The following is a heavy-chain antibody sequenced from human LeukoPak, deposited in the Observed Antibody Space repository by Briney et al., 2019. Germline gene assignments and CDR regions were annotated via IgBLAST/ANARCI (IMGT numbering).Heavy chain of an antibody. J-gene: IGHJ4*02. CDR1: GFTFSSYA. Sequence: GGSLRLSCAASGFTFSSYAMHWVRQAPGKGLEWVAVISYDGSNKYYADSVKGRFTISRDNAKNSLYLQMNSLRAEDTAVYYCARPDDYGDYFDYWGQGTLVTVSS. CDR2: ISYDGSNK. V-gene: IGHV3-30*04. CDR3: ARPDDYGDYFDY. D-gene: IGHD4-17*01.